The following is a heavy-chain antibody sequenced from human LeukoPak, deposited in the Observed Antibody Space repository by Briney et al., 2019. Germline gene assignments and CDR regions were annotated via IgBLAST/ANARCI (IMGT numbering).Heavy chain of an antibody. Sequence: PSETLSLTCTVSGYSISNAYYWGWIRPPPGKGLEWIGSLYHSGSTYYKPSLKSRVTTSVDTSKNQFSLKLSSVTAADTAVYYCARCTTGRTFGSLREIKRSREIDYWGQGTLVTVSS. CDR3: ARCTTGRTFGSLREIKRSREIDY. CDR1: GYSISNAYY. J-gene: IGHJ4*02. V-gene: IGHV4-38-2*02. CDR2: LYHSGST. D-gene: IGHD1-1*01.